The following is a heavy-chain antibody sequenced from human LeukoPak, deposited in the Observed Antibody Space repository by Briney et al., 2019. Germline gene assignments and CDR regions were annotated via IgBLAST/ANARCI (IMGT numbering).Heavy chain of an antibody. D-gene: IGHD3-22*01. Sequence: ASVKVSCKASGYTFTGYYMHWVRQAPGQGLEWMGWINPDTGGTNYAQKFQGRVTMTRDTSISTAYMELSRLKSDDTAVYYCARGHDRTADYWGQGTLVTVSS. J-gene: IGHJ4*02. CDR1: GYTFTGYY. CDR3: ARGHDRTADY. V-gene: IGHV1-2*02. CDR2: INPDTGGT.